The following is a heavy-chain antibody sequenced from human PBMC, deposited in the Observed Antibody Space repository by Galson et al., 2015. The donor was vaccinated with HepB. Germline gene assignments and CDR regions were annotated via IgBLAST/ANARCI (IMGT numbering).Heavy chain of an antibody. CDR2: ISYDGSNK. D-gene: IGHD3-3*01. J-gene: IGHJ4*02. CDR3: AKFSLIGGDDY. CDR1: GFTFSSYG. V-gene: IGHV3-30*18. Sequence: SLRLSCAASGFTFSSYGMHWVRQAPGKGLEWVAVISYDGSNKYYADSVKGRFTISRDNSKNTLYLQMNSLRAEDTAVYYCAKFSLIGGDDYWGQGTLVTVSS.